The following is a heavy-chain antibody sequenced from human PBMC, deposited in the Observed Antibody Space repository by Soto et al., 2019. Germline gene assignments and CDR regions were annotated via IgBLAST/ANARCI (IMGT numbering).Heavy chain of an antibody. CDR3: ARARQQLAGVFDY. V-gene: IGHV4-31*03. Sequence: SETLSLTCTVSGGSISSGGYYWSWIRQHPGKGLEWIGYIYYSGSTYYNPSLKSRVTISVDTSKNQFSLKLSSVTAADTVVYYCARARQQLAGVFDYWGQGTLVTVSS. D-gene: IGHD6-13*01. CDR1: GGSISSGGYY. J-gene: IGHJ4*02. CDR2: IYYSGST.